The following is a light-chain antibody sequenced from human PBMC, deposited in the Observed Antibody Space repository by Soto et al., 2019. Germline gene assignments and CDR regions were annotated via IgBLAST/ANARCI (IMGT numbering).Light chain of an antibody. CDR2: AAS. Sequence: DIQLTQSPSFLSASVGDRVTITCRASQGISSYLAWYQQKPGKAPKLLIYAASTLQSGVPSRFSGSGAGTEFPLPISSLQPEDFATYFCQQLRIYPITFGGGTKVEIK. J-gene: IGKJ4*01. V-gene: IGKV1-9*01. CDR3: QQLRIYPIT. CDR1: QGISSY.